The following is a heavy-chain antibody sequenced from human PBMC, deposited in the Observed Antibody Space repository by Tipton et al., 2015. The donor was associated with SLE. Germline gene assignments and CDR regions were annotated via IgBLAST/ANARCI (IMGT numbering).Heavy chain of an antibody. V-gene: IGHV3-48*03. CDR1: GFTFSSYE. CDR2: ISISGSTI. CDR3: ARDQIIVGATGGFDY. D-gene: IGHD1-26*01. J-gene: IGHJ4*02. Sequence: SLRLSCAASGFTFSSYEMNWVRQAPGKGLEWVSYISISGSTIYYADSVKGRFTISRDNAKNSLYLQMNSLRAEDTAVYYCARDQIIVGATGGFDYWGQGTLVTVSS.